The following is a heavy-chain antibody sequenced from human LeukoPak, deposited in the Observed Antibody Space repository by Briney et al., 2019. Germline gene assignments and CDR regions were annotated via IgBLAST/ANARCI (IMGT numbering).Heavy chain of an antibody. D-gene: IGHD3-22*01. CDR1: GYTFTSYG. Sequence: ASVKVSCKASGYTFTSYGISWVRQAPGQGLEWMGWISAYNGNTNYAQKLQGRVTITTDESTSTAYMELSSLRSEDTAVYYCARERFYDSSGPRAFDIWGQGTMVTVSS. CDR3: ARERFYDSSGPRAFDI. CDR2: ISAYNGNT. J-gene: IGHJ3*02. V-gene: IGHV1-18*01.